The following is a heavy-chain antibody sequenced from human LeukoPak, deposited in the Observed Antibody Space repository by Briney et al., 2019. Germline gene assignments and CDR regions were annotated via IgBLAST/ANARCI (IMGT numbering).Heavy chain of an antibody. V-gene: IGHV3-30*04. CDR3: ARDSTYYYASGSSGPHYFDY. D-gene: IGHD3-10*01. Sequence: GGSLRLSCAASGFPFSSYVMHWVRQAPGKGLEWVAVMSHDGSNKYYAESVTGRFTISRDNSKNTLYLQLNSLRAEDAAVYYCARDSTYYYASGSSGPHYFDYWGQGTLVTVSS. CDR2: MSHDGSNK. CDR1: GFPFSSYV. J-gene: IGHJ4*02.